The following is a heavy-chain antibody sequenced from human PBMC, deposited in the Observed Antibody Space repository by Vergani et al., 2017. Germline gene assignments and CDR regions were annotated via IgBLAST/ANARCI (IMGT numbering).Heavy chain of an antibody. D-gene: IGHD6-19*01. V-gene: IGHV4-59*11. J-gene: IGHJ5*02. CDR1: FDSIRNLY. CDR2: IHYSENT. CDR3: ASDTHSGQRADR. Sequence: QVQLQESGPGLVKSSEPLSLTCSVSFDSIRNLYCNWIRQPPGKGLEWLGSIHYSENTNYNPSLKTRVTISVDTSMNKFSLTLTSVTAADTAVYYCASDTHSGQRADRWGQGILVTVTS.